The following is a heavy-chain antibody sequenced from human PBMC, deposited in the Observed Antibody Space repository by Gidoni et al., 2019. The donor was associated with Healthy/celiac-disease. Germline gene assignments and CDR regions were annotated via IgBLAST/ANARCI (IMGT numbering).Heavy chain of an antibody. CDR3: ARGMVTPGWFDP. V-gene: IGHV1-2*04. D-gene: IGHD2-21*02. CDR1: GSTFTGYY. CDR2: TNPNSGGT. Sequence: QVQLVQSGAAGTNPGPSVKVSCKASGSTFTGYYMHWVRQAPGQGLEWMGWTNPNSGGTNYAQKFQGWVTMTRDTSISTAYMGLSRLRSDATAVYYCARGMVTPGWFDPWGQGTLVTVSS. J-gene: IGHJ5*02.